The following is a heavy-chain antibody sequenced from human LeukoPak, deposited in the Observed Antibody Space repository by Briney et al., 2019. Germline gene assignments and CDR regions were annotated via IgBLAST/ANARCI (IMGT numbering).Heavy chain of an antibody. CDR2: IHYSGTT. D-gene: IGHD6-13*01. V-gene: IGHV4-59*12. J-gene: IGHJ5*02. CDR1: GGSISSYY. Sequence: SETLSLTCTVSGGSISSYYWSWIRQPPGKGLEWIGYIHYSGTTNYNPSLKSRVTISVDTSKNQFSLKLSSVTAADTAVYYCARRRAGSSSWGNWFDPWGQGTLVTVSS. CDR3: ARRRAGSSSWGNWFDP.